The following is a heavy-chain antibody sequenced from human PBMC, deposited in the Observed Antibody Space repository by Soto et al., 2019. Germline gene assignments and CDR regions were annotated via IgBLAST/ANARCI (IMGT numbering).Heavy chain of an antibody. CDR2: VYYRGTT. CDR3: ATCVGELLWGDWFDP. CDR1: GGSISSSDYY. J-gene: IGHJ5*02. Sequence: SETLSLTCTVSGGSISSSDYYWGWIRQSPGKGLDWIGSVYYRGTTYYNRSLQSRVTISVDTAKNQFSLKLSSVTAADTAVYFCATCVGELLWGDWFDPWGQGTLVTVSS. D-gene: IGHD3-10*01. V-gene: IGHV4-39*01.